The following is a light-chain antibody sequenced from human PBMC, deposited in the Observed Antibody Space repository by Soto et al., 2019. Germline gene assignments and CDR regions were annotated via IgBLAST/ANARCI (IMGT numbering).Light chain of an antibody. Sequence: QAVVTQPPSVSAAPGQMVTISCSGSSSNIGSNPVSWFQQLPGTAPKLLIYDNNQRPSGIPDRFSGSKSGTSATLGITGLQTGDEADYYCGAWDNSLSAVVFGGGTKVTVL. V-gene: IGLV1-51*01. CDR2: DNN. CDR3: GAWDNSLSAVV. CDR1: SSNIGSNP. J-gene: IGLJ2*01.